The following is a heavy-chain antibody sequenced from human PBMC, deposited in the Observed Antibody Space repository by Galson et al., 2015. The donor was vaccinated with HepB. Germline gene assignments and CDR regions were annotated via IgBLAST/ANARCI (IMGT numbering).Heavy chain of an antibody. D-gene: IGHD6-19*01. CDR1: GFTFSSYS. J-gene: IGHJ4*02. CDR2: ISSSSTI. V-gene: IGHV3-48*01. Sequence: SLRLSCAASGFTFSSYSMNWVRQAPGKGLEWVSYISSSSTIYYADSVKGRFTISRDNAKNSLYLQMNSLRAEDTAVYYCARASGIAVASNFDYWGQGTLVTVSS. CDR3: ARASGIAVASNFDY.